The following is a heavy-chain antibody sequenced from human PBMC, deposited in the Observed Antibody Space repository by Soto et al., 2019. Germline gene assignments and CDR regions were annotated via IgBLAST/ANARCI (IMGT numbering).Heavy chain of an antibody. CDR1: GFTFTYYA. D-gene: IGHD3-16*02. Sequence: QVHLVESGGGVVQPGRSLRLSCAASGFTFTYYAMHWVRQAPGKGLEWVAVISYDGFNKYYADSVKGRFTISRDISRDTLYLEMSSLRAEDTAVYSCARALEGRALYPVDYWGQGTLVTVSS. J-gene: IGHJ4*02. V-gene: IGHV3-30-3*01. CDR2: ISYDGFNK. CDR3: ARALEGRALYPVDY.